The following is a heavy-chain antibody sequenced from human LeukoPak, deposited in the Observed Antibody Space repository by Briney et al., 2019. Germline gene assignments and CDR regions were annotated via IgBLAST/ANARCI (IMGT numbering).Heavy chain of an antibody. CDR1: GYTFTGYY. V-gene: IGHV1-2*02. J-gene: IGHJ4*02. CDR2: INPNSGGT. D-gene: IGHD2-2*01. Sequence: ASVKVSCKASGYTFTGYYMHWVRQAPGQGLEWMGWINPNSGGTNYAQKFQGRVTMTRDTSISTAYMELSRLRSDDTAVYYCARDFPFPNNYCSSTSCSTHDYWGQGTLVTVSS. CDR3: ARDFPFPNNYCSSTSCSTHDY.